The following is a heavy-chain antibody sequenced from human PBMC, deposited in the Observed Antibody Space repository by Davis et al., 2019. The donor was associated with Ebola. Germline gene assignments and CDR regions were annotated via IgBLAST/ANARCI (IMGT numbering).Heavy chain of an antibody. CDR3: AFTGIAAAGSFDP. J-gene: IGHJ5*02. CDR1: GGTFSSYA. CDR2: IIPIFGTA. Sequence: AASVKVSCKASGGTFSSYAISWVRQAPGQGLEWMGGIIPIFGTANYAQKFQGRVTITADKSTSTAYMELSSLRSEDTAVYYCAFTGIAAAGSFDPWGQGTLVTVSS. V-gene: IGHV1-69*06. D-gene: IGHD6-13*01.